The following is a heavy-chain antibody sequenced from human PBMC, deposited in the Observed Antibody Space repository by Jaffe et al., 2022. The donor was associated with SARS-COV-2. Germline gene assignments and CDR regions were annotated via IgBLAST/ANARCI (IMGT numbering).Heavy chain of an antibody. CDR2: SGST. V-gene: IGHV4-59*08. CDR1: GGSISTYY. Sequence: QVQLQESGPGLVKPSETLSLTCTVSGGSISTYYWSWIRQPPGKRLEWIGYSGSTDYNPSLKSRVTISVDTSKNQFSLKLSSVTAADTAVYYCARRGIAVSGTLLDWYFNLWGRGTLVTVSS. CDR3: ARRGIAVSGTLLDWYFNL. J-gene: IGHJ2*01. D-gene: IGHD6-19*01.